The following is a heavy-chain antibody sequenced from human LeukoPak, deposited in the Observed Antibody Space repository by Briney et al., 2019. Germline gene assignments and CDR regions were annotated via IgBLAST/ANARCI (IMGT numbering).Heavy chain of an antibody. CDR1: GGSISSYY. D-gene: IGHD3-3*01. V-gene: IGHV4-4*07. CDR2: IYTSGST. CDR3: ARDRGGGDYDFWSGQGWFDP. Sequence: SETLSLTCTVSGGSISSYYWSWIRQPAGKGLEWIGRIYTSGSTNYNPSLKSRVTISVDKSKNQFSRKLSSVTAADTAVYYCARDRGGGDYDFWSGQGWFDPWGQGTLVTVSS. J-gene: IGHJ5*02.